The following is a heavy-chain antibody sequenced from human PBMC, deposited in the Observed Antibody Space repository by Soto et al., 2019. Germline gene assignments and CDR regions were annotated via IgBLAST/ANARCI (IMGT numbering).Heavy chain of an antibody. Sequence: QVQLVESGGGVVQPGRSLRLSCAASGFTFSSYAMHWVRQAPGKGLEWVAVISYDGSNKYYADSVKGRFTISRDNSKNKLYLQMNRLRAEDTAVYYCARGTTVRGVAFDYWGQGTLVTVSS. CDR2: ISYDGSNK. CDR3: ARGTTVRGVAFDY. D-gene: IGHD4-4*01. V-gene: IGHV3-30-3*01. J-gene: IGHJ4*02. CDR1: GFTFSSYA.